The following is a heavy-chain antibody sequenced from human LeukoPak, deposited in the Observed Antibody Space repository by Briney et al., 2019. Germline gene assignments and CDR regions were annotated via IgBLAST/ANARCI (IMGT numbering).Heavy chain of an antibody. CDR3: ARRPKTYYDSSGYYH. D-gene: IGHD3-22*01. Sequence: SETLSLTCTVSGGSISSSNYYWGWIRQPPGKGLEWIGSIYYSGSTYYNPSLKSRVTISVDTSKNQFSLKLSSVIAADTAVYYCARRPKTYYDSSGYYHWGQGTLVTVPS. CDR2: IYYSGST. J-gene: IGHJ5*02. V-gene: IGHV4-39*01. CDR1: GGSISSSNYY.